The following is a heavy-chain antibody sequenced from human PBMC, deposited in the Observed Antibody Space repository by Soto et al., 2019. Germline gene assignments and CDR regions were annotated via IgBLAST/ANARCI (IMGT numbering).Heavy chain of an antibody. J-gene: IGHJ3*01. V-gene: IGHV3-21*01. Sequence: GGSLRLSCSPSGFTFGDYAMSWFRQAPGKGLEWVANINNSRSDIYDADSVKGRFTISRDNAKNSLFLQMNSLRDDDAAVYFCARGRGRLAFDFWGQGTMVTVSS. CDR2: INNSRSDI. CDR3: ARGRGRLAFDF. CDR1: GFTFGDYA. D-gene: IGHD3-10*01.